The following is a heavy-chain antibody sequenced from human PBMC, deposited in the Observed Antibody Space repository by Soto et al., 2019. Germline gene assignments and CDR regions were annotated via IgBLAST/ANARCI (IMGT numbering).Heavy chain of an antibody. CDR2: IYYSGST. CDR3: ARCIAVDVLGYYFDY. CDR1: GGSISSYY. Sequence: SETLSLTCTVSGGSISSYYWSWIRQPPGKGLEWIGYIYYSGSTNYNPSLKSRVTISVDTSKNQFSLKLSSVTAADTAVYYCARCIAVDVLGYYFDYWGQGTLVTVSS. V-gene: IGHV4-59*01. J-gene: IGHJ4*02. D-gene: IGHD6-19*01.